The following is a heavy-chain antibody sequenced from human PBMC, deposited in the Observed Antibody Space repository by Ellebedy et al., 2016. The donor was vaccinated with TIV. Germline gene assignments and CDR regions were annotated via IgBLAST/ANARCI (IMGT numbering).Heavy chain of an antibody. Sequence: ASVKVSCKASGYTFTSYDINWVRQATGQGLEWLGWMNPNSGDTGYAQKFQGRVTMTRDTSINTAYMELRSLTSEDTAVYYCANNLPRTGDFDYWGQGTLVTVSS. J-gene: IGHJ4*02. CDR1: GYTFTSYD. CDR3: ANNLPRTGDFDY. CDR2: MNPNSGDT. V-gene: IGHV1-8*02. D-gene: IGHD7-27*01.